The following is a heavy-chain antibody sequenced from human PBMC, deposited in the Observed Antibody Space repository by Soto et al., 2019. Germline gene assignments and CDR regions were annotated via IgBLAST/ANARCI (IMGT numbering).Heavy chain of an antibody. CDR2: ISGSGDST. Sequence: EVQLLESGGGLVQPGGSLRLSCAASGFTFSTYAMNWVRQAPGKGLEWVSGISGSGDSTYYADSGKGRFPVSRDNSKNTLYMQMTSLRAEDTAVFYCAKGRSSGGSLDYWGQGTLVTVSS. V-gene: IGHV3-23*01. D-gene: IGHD6-19*01. J-gene: IGHJ4*02. CDR3: AKGRSSGGSLDY. CDR1: GFTFSTYA.